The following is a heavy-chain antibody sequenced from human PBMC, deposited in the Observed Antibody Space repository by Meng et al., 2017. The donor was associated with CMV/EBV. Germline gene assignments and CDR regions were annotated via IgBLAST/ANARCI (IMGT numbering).Heavy chain of an antibody. CDR1: GGSLSSYY. D-gene: IGHD5-18*01. CDR3: ARHGDTAMVVGIDY. J-gene: IGHJ4*02. V-gene: IGHV4-4*07. CDR2: IYTSGST. Sequence: VQLPESGPGLVKPSETLSPTCTFSGGSLSSYYVSWIRQPAGKGLEWIGRIYTSGSTNYNPSLKSRVTLSVDTSKNQFSLRLSSVTAADMAVNYCARHGDTAMVVGIDYWGQGTLVTVSS.